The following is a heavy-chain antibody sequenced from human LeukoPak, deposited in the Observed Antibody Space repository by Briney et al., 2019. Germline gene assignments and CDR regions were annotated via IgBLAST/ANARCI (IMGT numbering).Heavy chain of an antibody. D-gene: IGHD2-15*01. V-gene: IGHV3-23*01. J-gene: IGHJ5*02. CDR2: ISGSGGST. CDR3: AKTCSGGSCYGFRFDP. Sequence: PGGSLRLSCAASGFTFSSYSMNWVRQAPGKGLEWVSAISGSGGSTYYADSVKGRFTISRDNSKNTLYLQVNSLRAEDTAVYYCAKTCSGGSCYGFRFDPWGQGTLVTVSS. CDR1: GFTFSSYS.